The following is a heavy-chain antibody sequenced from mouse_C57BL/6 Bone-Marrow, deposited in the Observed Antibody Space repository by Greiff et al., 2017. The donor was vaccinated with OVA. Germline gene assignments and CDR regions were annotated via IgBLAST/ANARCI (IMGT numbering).Heavy chain of an antibody. CDR1: GYTFTDYY. D-gene: IGHD1-1*01. CDR2: INPNNGGT. V-gene: IGHV1-26*01. CDR3: ARDYDGSSYEYFDV. Sequence: EVQLQQSGPELVKPGASVKISCKASGYTFTDYYMNWVKQSHGKSLEWIGDINPNNGGTSYNQKFKGKATLTVDKSSSTAYMELRSLTSEDSAVYYCARDYDGSSYEYFDVWGTGTTVTVSS. J-gene: IGHJ1*03.